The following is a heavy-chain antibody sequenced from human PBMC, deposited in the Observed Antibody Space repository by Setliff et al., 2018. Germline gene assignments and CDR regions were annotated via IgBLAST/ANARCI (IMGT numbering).Heavy chain of an antibody. Sequence: ASVKVSCKASGYSFTNYDINWVRQATGQGLEWMGWINPNSGNTDYAQKFQGRVTMTTNTSINTAYMELSSLRFEDTAVHYCARPDVGGSWTSDAFDIWGQGTMVTVSS. CDR1: GYSFTNYD. CDR2: INPNSGNT. V-gene: IGHV1-8*02. CDR3: ARPDVGGSWTSDAFDI. J-gene: IGHJ3*02.